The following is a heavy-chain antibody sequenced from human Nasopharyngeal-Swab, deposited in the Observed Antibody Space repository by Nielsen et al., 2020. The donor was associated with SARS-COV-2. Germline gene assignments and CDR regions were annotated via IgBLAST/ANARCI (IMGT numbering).Heavy chain of an antibody. D-gene: IGHD3-10*01. CDR2: MNPSTGDT. CDR1: GYTSTSHD. Sequence: ASVKVSCKASGYTSTSHDINWVRQAPGQGLEWMGWMNPSTGDTAYEGKFQGRVTMTRDTSINTAYMELSSLRSEDTAVYFCASVPPYGSGTDYKESWGQGTLVTVSS. CDR3: ASVPPYGSGTDYKES. V-gene: IGHV1-8*01. J-gene: IGHJ5*02.